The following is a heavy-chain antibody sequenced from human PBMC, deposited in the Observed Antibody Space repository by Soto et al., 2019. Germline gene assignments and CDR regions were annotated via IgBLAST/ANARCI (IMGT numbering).Heavy chain of an antibody. D-gene: IGHD6-13*01. V-gene: IGHV3-15*01. CDR2: IKSKTDGGTT. J-gene: IGHJ4*02. CDR3: TTESIAAAGTPYYFDY. CDR1: GFTFSNAW. Sequence: GGSLRLSCAASGFTFSNAWMSWVRQAPGKGLEWVGRIKSKTDGGTTDYAAPVKGRFTISRDDSKNTLYLQMNSLKTGDTAVYYCTTESIAAAGTPYYFDYWGQGTLVTVSS.